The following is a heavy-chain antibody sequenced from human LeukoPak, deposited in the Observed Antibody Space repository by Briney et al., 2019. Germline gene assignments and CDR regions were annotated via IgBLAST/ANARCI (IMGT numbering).Heavy chain of an antibody. CDR3: ARVGAWGIAAAFAFDI. CDR2: IYYSGST. CDR1: GGSISSGSYY. V-gene: IGHV4-61*01. D-gene: IGHD6-13*01. J-gene: IGHJ3*02. Sequence: PSQTLSLTCTVSGGSISSGSYYWSWIRQPPGKGLEWIGYIYYSGSTNYNPSLKSRVTISVDTSKNQFSLKLSSVTAADTAVYYCARVGAWGIAAAFAFDIWGQGTMVTVSS.